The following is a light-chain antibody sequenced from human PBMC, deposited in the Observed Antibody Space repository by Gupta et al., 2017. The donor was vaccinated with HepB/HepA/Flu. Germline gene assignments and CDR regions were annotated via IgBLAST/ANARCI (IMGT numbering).Light chain of an antibody. CDR3: QQFSTCPFT. J-gene: IGKJ3*01. Sequence: DIQLNKSPSFLSASVGDRVTITCRASQDISSYLAWYQQKPGKAPNLLIYTASTLQSGVPSRFSGSGSGTEFTLTISSLQPENFATYYCQQFSTCPFTFGRGTKVDIK. CDR1: QDISSY. CDR2: TAS. V-gene: IGKV1-9*01.